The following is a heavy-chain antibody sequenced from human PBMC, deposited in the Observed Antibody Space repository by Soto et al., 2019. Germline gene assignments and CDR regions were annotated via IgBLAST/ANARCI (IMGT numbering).Heavy chain of an antibody. CDR3: ARGVNDDS. CDR2: IHTGGST. J-gene: IGHJ4*02. V-gene: IGHV3-53*01. Sequence: EVKLVESGGGLMQPGGSLRLSCAASGFSVGGNPMTWVRQAPGKGLEWVASIHTGGSTFYADPVKGRFTISRDNSKNMVYLQMNSLTVGDTAVYFCARGVNDDSWGRGTLVTVSS. CDR1: GFSVGGNP. D-gene: IGHD1-1*01.